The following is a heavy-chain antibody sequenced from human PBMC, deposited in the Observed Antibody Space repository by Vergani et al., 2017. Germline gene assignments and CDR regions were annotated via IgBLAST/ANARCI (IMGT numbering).Heavy chain of an antibody. D-gene: IGHD5-18*01. CDR1: GFTFSSYA. CDR2: FIGSGGST. CDR3: AKKDTAMVSNVNLDY. V-gene: IGHV3-23*01. Sequence: EVQLLESGGGLVQPGGSLRLSCAASGFTFSSYAMSWVRQAPGKGREWVSAFIGSGGSTYYADSVKGRFPISRDNSKNTLYLQMNSLRAEETAVNYCAKKDTAMVSNVNLDYWGQGTLVTVSS. J-gene: IGHJ4*02.